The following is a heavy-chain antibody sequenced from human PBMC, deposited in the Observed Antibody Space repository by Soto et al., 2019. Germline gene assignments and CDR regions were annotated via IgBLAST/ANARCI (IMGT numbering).Heavy chain of an antibody. CDR2: IIPIFGTA. CDR1: GGTFSSYA. CDR3: ATSRLTGTPYYYYYGMDV. V-gene: IGHV1-69*13. J-gene: IGHJ6*02. D-gene: IGHD1-1*01. Sequence: SVKVSCKASGGTFSSYAISWVRQAPGRGLEWMGGIIPIFGTANYAQKFQGRVTITADESTSTAYMELSSLRSEDTAVYYCATSRLTGTPYYYYYGMDVWGQGTTVTVSS.